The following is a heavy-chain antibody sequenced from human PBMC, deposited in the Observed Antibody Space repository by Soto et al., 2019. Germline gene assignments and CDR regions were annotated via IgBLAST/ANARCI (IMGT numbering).Heavy chain of an antibody. CDR2: ISSSGSTI. D-gene: IGHD5-18*01. CDR3: ARMRLDTAMAAYYYYYYMDV. V-gene: IGHV3-11*01. CDR1: GFTFSDYY. J-gene: IGHJ6*03. Sequence: GGSLRLSCAASGFTFSDYYMSWIRQAPGKGLEWVSYISSSGSTIYYADSVKGRFTISRDNAKNSLYLQMNSLRAEDTAVYYCARMRLDTAMAAYYYYYYMDVWGKGTTVTVSS.